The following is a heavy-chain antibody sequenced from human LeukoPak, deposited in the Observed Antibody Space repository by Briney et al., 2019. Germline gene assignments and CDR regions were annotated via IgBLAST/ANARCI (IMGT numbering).Heavy chain of an antibody. CDR2: ISGDGGST. CDR1: GFPFDDYA. V-gene: IGHV3-43*02. D-gene: IGHD2-21*01. CDR3: ARGVYSLDV. J-gene: IGHJ6*04. Sequence: GGSLTLSCAASGFPFDDYAMHWVRQCPGKGLEWVSAISGDGGSTYYADSVKGRFTISRDNSKNSLYLQMNSLRAEDTAVYYCARGVYSLDVWGKGITVTVSS.